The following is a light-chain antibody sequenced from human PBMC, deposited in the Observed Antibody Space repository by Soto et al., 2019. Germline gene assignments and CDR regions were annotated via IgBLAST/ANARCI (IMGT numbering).Light chain of an antibody. CDR2: SND. V-gene: IGLV1-44*01. CDR3: AAWDDSLNGVV. Sequence: QSVVTQPPSASGTPGQRVTIACSGSSSNIGRNTVHWYQQLPGTTPKLLIYSNDQRPSGVPDRFSGSKSGSSASLAISGLHSEDEADYYCAAWDDSLNGVVFGGGTKLTVL. J-gene: IGLJ2*01. CDR1: SSNIGRNT.